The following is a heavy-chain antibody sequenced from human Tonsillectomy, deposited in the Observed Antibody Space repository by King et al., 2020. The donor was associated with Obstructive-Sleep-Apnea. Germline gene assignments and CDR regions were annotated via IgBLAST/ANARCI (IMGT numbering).Heavy chain of an antibody. Sequence: QLQESGPGLVKPSETLSLTCIVSGDSISSYYWSWIRQPPGKGLEWIGYIYYSGSTNYNPSLKSRVTISVDMSKNQFSLKLSSVTAADTAVYYCAREEGDGYTVDWCQGTLVTVSS. CDR2: IYYSGST. J-gene: IGHJ4*02. D-gene: IGHD5-24*01. V-gene: IGHV4-59*01. CDR1: GDSISSYY. CDR3: AREEGDGYTVD.